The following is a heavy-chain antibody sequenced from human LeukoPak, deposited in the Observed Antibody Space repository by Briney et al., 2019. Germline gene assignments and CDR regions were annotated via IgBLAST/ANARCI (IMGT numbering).Heavy chain of an antibody. CDR3: ASYLYWWSDLGY. D-gene: IGHD2-8*02. J-gene: IGHJ4*02. V-gene: IGHV3-7*01. CDR1: VFTSSDYW. Sequence: GAFRRFSGAASVFTSSDYWMSLVRAAPGGGVWVVANIKPDGSENYSVDAVTGRFTISRDKAKNSLYLQMNSLRVEDTAVYYCASYLYWWSDLGYWGQGTLVTVSS. CDR2: IKPDGSEN.